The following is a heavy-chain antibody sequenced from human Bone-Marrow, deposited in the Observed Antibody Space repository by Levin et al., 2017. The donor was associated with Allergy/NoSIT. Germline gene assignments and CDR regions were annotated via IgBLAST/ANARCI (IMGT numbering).Heavy chain of an antibody. Sequence: PGGSLRLSCAASGFTFSHFPIHWVRQPPGKGLEWVAIISYDGSNINYADSVKGRFIISRDNSNSTVHLQMMSLRPDDTAVYYCAREYFYGSGSPFDYWGQGTLVTVSS. V-gene: IGHV3-30*04. D-gene: IGHD3-10*01. CDR3: AREYFYGSGSPFDY. CDR1: GFTFSHFP. J-gene: IGHJ4*02. CDR2: ISYDGSNI.